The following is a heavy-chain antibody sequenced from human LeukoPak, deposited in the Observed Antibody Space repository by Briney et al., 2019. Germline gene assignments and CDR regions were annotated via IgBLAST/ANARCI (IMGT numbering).Heavy chain of an antibody. Sequence: GGSLRLSCAASGFTFSSYSMNWVRQAPGKGLEWVSYISSSSSTIYYADSVKGRFTISRDNAKNSLYLQMNSLRAEDTAVYYCARGGRYYSSSSNDYWGQGTLVTVSS. V-gene: IGHV3-48*04. CDR3: ARGGRYYSSSSNDY. CDR2: ISSSSSTI. D-gene: IGHD6-6*01. CDR1: GFTFSSYS. J-gene: IGHJ4*02.